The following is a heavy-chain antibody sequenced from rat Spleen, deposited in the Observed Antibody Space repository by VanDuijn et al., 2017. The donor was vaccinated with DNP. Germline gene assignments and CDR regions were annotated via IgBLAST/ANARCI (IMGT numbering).Heavy chain of an antibody. CDR1: GFTFSDYY. Sequence: EAQLVESGGGLVQPGRSLKLSCAASGFTFSDYYMAWVRQAPTKGLEWVAYISHDGGGTFYGDSVKGRFTVSRDNGKSTLYLQMESLRSEDTATYYCAKDAFDYWGQGVMVTVSS. J-gene: IGHJ2*01. CDR3: AKDAFDY. CDR2: ISHDGGGT. V-gene: IGHV5-20*01.